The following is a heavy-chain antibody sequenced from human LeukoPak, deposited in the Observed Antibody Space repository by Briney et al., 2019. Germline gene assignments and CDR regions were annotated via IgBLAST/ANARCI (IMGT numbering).Heavy chain of an antibody. D-gene: IGHD3-22*01. Sequence: GASVKVSCKASGYDFINYGISWVRQAPGQGLEWMGWISTYNGNRNYAQKFQGRVTMTTDTSTSTAYMELRSLRSDDTAMYYCVRSDNSGYYPRTLDYWGQGTLVTVSS. CDR1: GYDFINYG. J-gene: IGHJ4*02. V-gene: IGHV1-18*01. CDR3: VRSDNSGYYPRTLDY. CDR2: ISTYNGNR.